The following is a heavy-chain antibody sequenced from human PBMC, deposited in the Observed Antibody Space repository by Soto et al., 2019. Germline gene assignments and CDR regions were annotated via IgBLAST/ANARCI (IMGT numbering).Heavy chain of an antibody. CDR2: VGSDSGAI. Sequence: PGGSLRLSCVASGFTFNTYSMNWVRQAPGKGLEWISYVGSDSGAIYYADSVKGRFTISRDNAKNSVYLQMNSLRDEDTAIYYCKRPAPFDYWGQGTLVTVSS. CDR1: GFTFNTYS. V-gene: IGHV3-48*02. CDR3: KRPAPFDY. D-gene: IGHD2-2*01. J-gene: IGHJ4*02.